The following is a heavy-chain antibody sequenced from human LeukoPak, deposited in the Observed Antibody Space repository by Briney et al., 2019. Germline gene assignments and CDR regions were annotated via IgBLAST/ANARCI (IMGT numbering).Heavy chain of an antibody. CDR2: IKHDGSEK. V-gene: IGHV3-7*01. Sequence: PGGSLRLSCAASGFTFSNYWMSWVRQAPGKGLEWVANIKHDGSEKHYVDSVKGRFTISRDNAKNTVHLQMNSLRAEDTAVYYCARDRYFQYWGQGTAVTVSS. D-gene: IGHD1-14*01. CDR1: GFTFSNYW. J-gene: IGHJ1*01. CDR3: ARDRYFQY.